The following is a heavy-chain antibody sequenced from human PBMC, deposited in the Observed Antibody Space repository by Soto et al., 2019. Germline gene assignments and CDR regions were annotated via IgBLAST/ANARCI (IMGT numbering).Heavy chain of an antibody. J-gene: IGHJ4*02. V-gene: IGHV1-8*01. CDR1: GYTFTSYD. D-gene: IGHD6-19*01. Sequence: ASVKVSCKASGYTFTSYDINWVRQATGQGLEWMGWMNPNSGNTGYAQKFQGRVTMTRNTSISTAYMELSSLRSDDTAVYYCARDFSSGWDFDYWGQGTLVTVSS. CDR2: MNPNSGNT. CDR3: ARDFSSGWDFDY.